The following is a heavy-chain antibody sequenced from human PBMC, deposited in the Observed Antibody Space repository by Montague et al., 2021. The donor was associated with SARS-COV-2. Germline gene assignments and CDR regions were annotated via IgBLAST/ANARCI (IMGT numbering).Heavy chain of an antibody. CDR2: IFHSGTI. CDR1: GDSISTSTW. J-gene: IGHJ6*02. CDR3: ATLSGRTAAGTRDYFGLDV. D-gene: IGHD6-13*01. Sequence: SETLSLTCRVSGDSISTSTWWTWVRQPPGKGLEWIGEIFHSGTINYNPSLNSRVSISVDKSNNQFSLRLISLIAADTAVYYCATLSGRTAAGTRDYFGLDVWGQGTTVVVSS. V-gene: IGHV4-4*02.